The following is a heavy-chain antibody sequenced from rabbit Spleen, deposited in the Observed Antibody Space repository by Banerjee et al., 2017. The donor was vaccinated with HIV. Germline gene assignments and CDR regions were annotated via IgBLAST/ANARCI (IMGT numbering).Heavy chain of an antibody. Sequence: HLKESGGGLVQPGGSLKLSCKASGFTLSSYYMNWVRQAPGKGLEWIGYIDPVFGITYYASWVNGRFSISRENAQNTVFLQMTSLTAAGTATYFCARDGAGGSYFALWGQGTLVTVS. CDR2: IDPVFGIT. CDR1: GFTLSSYY. D-gene: IGHD8-1*01. V-gene: IGHV1S7*01. J-gene: IGHJ4*01. CDR3: ARDGAGGSYFAL.